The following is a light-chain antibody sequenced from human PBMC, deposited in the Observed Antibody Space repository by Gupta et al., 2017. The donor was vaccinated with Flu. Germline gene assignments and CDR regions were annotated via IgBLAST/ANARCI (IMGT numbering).Light chain of an antibody. V-gene: IGKV3-11*01. Sequence: WDQQKPGQAPRLLMSDASTRATGIPARFGGSGSGTDFTLTISSLEPEDLAVYFCQQGENCPMTFGQGTQVEIK. J-gene: IGKJ5*01. CDR2: DAS. CDR3: QQGENCPMT.